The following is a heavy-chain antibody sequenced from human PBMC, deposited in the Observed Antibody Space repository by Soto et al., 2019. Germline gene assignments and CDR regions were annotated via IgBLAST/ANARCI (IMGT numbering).Heavy chain of an antibody. Sequence: SVKVSCKASGGSFSSYAMRWVRPAPGQGLEWMGGIIPIFGPANYAQKFQGRVTITADESTSTAYMELSSLRSEDTAVYYCASPYGRTTPAFDIWGQGTMVTVSS. CDR3: ASPYGRTTPAFDI. CDR1: GGSFSSYA. J-gene: IGHJ3*02. V-gene: IGHV1-69*13. D-gene: IGHD1-7*01. CDR2: IIPIFGPA.